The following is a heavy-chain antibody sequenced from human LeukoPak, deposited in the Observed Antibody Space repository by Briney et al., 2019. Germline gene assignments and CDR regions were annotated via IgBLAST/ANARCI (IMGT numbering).Heavy chain of an antibody. CDR3: ARGGYCSGTNCFVLAAEFDY. CDR2: INPNSGGT. Sequence: ASVKVSCKASGYTFTGYYMHWVRQAPGQGLEWMGWINPNSGGTDYAQKLRGRVTMTRDTSISTAYMELKWLGSDDTAVYYCARGGYCSGTNCFVLAAEFDYWGQGTLVTVSS. J-gene: IGHJ4*02. V-gene: IGHV1-2*02. D-gene: IGHD2-2*01. CDR1: GYTFTGYY.